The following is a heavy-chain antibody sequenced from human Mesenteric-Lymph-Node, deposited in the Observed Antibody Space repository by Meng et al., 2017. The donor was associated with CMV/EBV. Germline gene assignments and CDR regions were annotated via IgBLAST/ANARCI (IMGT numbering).Heavy chain of an antibody. V-gene: IGHV3-7*01. J-gene: IGHJ5*02. CDR1: SITLSRSW. Sequence: GESLKISCRGSSITLSRSWMSWVRQAPGTGREWGANIKEDGSETYYVDSVKGRFTISRDNAENSLYLQMNSLRAEDTAVYYCGREGFSYSDSEGVVYYVDLWGHGTLVTVSS. CDR2: IKEDGSET. CDR3: GREGFSYSDSEGVVYYVDL. D-gene: IGHD4-11*01.